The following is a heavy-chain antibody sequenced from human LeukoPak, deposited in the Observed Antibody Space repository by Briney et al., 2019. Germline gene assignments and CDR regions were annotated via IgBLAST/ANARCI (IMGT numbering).Heavy chain of an antibody. Sequence: GGSLRLSCAASGFTFSSCLMHWVRQAPGKGLEWVAVISYDGSDKYYADSVKGRFTISRDNSKKTLYLQMNSLRAEDTAVYYCARGDDTSGYFYCYFDYWGQGTLVTVSS. CDR3: ARGDDTSGYFYCYFDY. V-gene: IGHV3-30-3*01. D-gene: IGHD3-22*01. CDR1: GFTFSSCL. J-gene: IGHJ4*02. CDR2: ISYDGSDK.